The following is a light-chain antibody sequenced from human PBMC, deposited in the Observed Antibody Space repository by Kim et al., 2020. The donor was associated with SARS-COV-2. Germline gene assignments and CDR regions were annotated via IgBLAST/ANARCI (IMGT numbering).Light chain of an antibody. CDR2: DDS. V-gene: IGKV3-20*01. Sequence: PGERATLSCRASQSIRGTFLAWYQQKPGQAPRLVMSDDSRRATDIPDRFSGSGSGTDFTLTISRLEPEDFGVYYCQHYGTSPVTFGQGTRLEIK. CDR1: QSIRGTF. CDR3: QHYGTSPVT. J-gene: IGKJ5*01.